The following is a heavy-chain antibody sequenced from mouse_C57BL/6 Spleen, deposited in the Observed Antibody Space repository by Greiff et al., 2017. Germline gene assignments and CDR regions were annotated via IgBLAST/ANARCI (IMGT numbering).Heavy chain of an antibody. D-gene: IGHD1-1*01. CDR2: IYPGDGDT. V-gene: IGHV1-82*01. CDR1: GYAFSSSW. CDR3: ARSVVDHWYVGV. Sequence: QVHVKQSGPELVKPGASVKISCKASGYAFSSSWMNWVKQRPGKGLEWIGRIYPGDGDTNYNGKFKGKATLTADKSSSTAYMQLSSLTSEDSAVYYGARSVVDHWYVGVWGTGTMVTV. J-gene: IGHJ1*03.